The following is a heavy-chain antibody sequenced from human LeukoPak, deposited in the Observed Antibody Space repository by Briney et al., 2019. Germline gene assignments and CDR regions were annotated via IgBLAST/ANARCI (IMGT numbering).Heavy chain of an antibody. J-gene: IGHJ1*01. CDR3: AREAYDSSGHRYFQH. V-gene: IGHV4-31*03. D-gene: IGHD3-22*01. Sequence: PSETLSLTCTVSGGSISGGGHFWSWIRHHPGQGLEWIGYISFSGSTYYSPSLESRVSISVDTSKKQFSLRLTSVTAADTAVYFCAREAYDSSGHRYFQHWGQGTLVTVSS. CDR2: ISFSGST. CDR1: GGSISGGGHF.